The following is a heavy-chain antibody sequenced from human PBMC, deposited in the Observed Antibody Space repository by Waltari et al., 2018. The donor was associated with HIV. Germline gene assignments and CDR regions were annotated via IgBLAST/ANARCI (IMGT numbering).Heavy chain of an antibody. CDR1: GYSLPQLS. CDR3: ASNDRPVYFFDY. V-gene: IGHV1-24*01. D-gene: IGHD3-9*01. Sequence: QVVLIESGAEVKQPGGSVKVSCKVAGYSLPQLSMHWVRQATGKGREWMGGFDPEGDETIYAQKFQGRLSMTEDTSTDTAYMELRGLRSDDTAVYYCASNDRPVYFFDYWSHGTLVTVSS. CDR2: FDPEGDET. J-gene: IGHJ4*01.